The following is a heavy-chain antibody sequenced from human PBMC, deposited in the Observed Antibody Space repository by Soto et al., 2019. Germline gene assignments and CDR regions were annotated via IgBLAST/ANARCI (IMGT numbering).Heavy chain of an antibody. CDR1: GGTFGSSA. J-gene: IGHJ6*02. D-gene: IGHD6-25*01. CDR2: IIPIFPSP. Sequence: QAQLVQSGAEVKKPGSSVTVSCMASGGTFGSSAIIWVRQAPGQGLEWMGGIIPIFPSPYYAQKFQGRVTITADEATTTAYMELTSLRSEDTAVYYCARDKDRLQIGGNYYYAMDVWGQGTTVSVSS. V-gene: IGHV1-69*12. CDR3: ARDKDRLQIGGNYYYAMDV.